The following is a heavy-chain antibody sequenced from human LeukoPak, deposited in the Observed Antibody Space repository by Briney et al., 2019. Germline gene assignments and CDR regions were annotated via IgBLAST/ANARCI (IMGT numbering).Heavy chain of an antibody. CDR2: IYTSGST. CDR3: ARDSAHYYDSRTPGPAFDI. J-gene: IGHJ3*02. CDR1: GGSISSGSYY. Sequence: SETLSLTCTVSGGSISSGSYYWSWIRQPAGKGLEWIGRIYTSGSTNYNPSLKSRVTISVDTSKNQFSLKLSSVTAADTAVYYCARDSAHYYDSRTPGPAFDIWGQGTMVTVSS. D-gene: IGHD3-22*01. V-gene: IGHV4-61*02.